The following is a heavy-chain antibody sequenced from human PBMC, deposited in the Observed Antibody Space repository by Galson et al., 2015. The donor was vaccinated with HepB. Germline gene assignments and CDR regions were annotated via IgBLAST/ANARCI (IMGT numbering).Heavy chain of an antibody. J-gene: IGHJ4*02. V-gene: IGHV3-23*01. CDR2: ISESGDKT. D-gene: IGHD4-17*01. CDR1: GFTFTSYA. CDR3: AKGAIIYGDNPWYFDY. Sequence: SLRLSCADFGFTFTSYAVTWVRQAPGKGLEWVSAISESGDKTFYADSVKGRFTVSRDNAKYMVFLHMNSLTVADTAMYYCAKGAIIYGDNPWYFDYWGQGTLVAVPS.